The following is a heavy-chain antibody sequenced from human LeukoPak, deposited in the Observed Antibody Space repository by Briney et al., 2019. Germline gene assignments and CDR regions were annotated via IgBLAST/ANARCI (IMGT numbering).Heavy chain of an antibody. CDR2: IVVGSGNT. CDR3: AAGSRYCSSTSCSTGAFDI. D-gene: IGHD2-2*01. J-gene: IGHJ3*02. Sequence: TSVKVSCKASGFTFTSSAMQWVRQARGQRLEWIGWIVVGSGNTNYVQKFQGRVTITRDMSTSTAYMELSSLRSEDTAVYYCAAGSRYCSSTSCSTGAFDIWGQGTMVTVSS. V-gene: IGHV1-58*02. CDR1: GFTFTSSA.